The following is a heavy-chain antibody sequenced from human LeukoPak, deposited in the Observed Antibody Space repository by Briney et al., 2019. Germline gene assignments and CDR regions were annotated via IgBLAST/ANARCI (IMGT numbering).Heavy chain of an antibody. CDR2: IYYSGST. V-gene: IGHV4-39*07. D-gene: IGHD5-18*01. Sequence: SETLSLTCTVSGGSISSSSYYWGWIRQPPGKGLEWIGSIYYSGSTYYNPSLKSRVTISVDTSKNQFSLKLSSVTAADTAVYYCGGIQLWLNAFDIWGQGTMVTVSS. CDR3: GGIQLWLNAFDI. J-gene: IGHJ3*02. CDR1: GGSISSSSYY.